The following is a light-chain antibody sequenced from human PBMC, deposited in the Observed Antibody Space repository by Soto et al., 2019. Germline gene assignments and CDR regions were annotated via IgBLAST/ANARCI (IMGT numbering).Light chain of an antibody. J-gene: IGKJ4*01. CDR2: GAS. CDR1: QSVSSN. CDR3: QQYNNWPSLT. V-gene: IGKV3-15*01. Sequence: EIVMTQSPATLSVSPGERATLSCRASQSVSSNLAWYQQKPGQAPRLLIYGASTRATGIPARFSGSGSGTEFTVTISRLQSEDFAAYYCQQYNNWPSLTFGGGTKVEIK.